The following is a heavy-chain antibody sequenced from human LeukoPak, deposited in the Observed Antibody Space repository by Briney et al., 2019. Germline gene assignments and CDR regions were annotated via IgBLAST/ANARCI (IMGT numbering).Heavy chain of an antibody. J-gene: IGHJ4*02. CDR3: AKDSCSSTSCYEDF. CDR1: GFTFSNYG. Sequence: GRSLRLSCAASGFTFSNYGMHWVRQAPGKGLEWVAVISYDGSNKYYSDSVKGRFTISRDNSKSTLYLQMNSLRAEDTGVYYCAKDSCSSTSCYEDFWGQGTLVTVSS. D-gene: IGHD2-2*01. CDR2: ISYDGSNK. V-gene: IGHV3-30*18.